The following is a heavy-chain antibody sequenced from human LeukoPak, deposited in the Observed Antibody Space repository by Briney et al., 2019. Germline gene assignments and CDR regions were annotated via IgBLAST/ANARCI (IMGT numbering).Heavy chain of an antibody. Sequence: GGSLGLSCAASGIIISSFDMNWVRQAPGKGLEWVSYISSSGTVNYAQSVKGRFTISRDNVKNSLYLQMNSLRAEDTAVYYCARRFDSWGQGTLVTVSS. CDR2: ISSSGTV. J-gene: IGHJ4*02. CDR1: GIIISSFD. V-gene: IGHV3-48*03. CDR3: ARRFDS.